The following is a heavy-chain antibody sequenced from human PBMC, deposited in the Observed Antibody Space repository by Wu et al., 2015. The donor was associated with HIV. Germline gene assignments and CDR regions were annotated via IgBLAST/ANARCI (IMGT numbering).Heavy chain of an antibody. V-gene: IGHV1-69*15. CDR2: IIPIFGTA. CDR1: GGTFSSYA. D-gene: IGHD5-18*01. J-gene: IGHJ6*02. CDR3: AREPRYSYGFNPRIKEYYYGMDV. Sequence: QVQLVQSGAEVKKPGSSVKVSCKASGGTFSSYAISWVRQAPGQGLEWMGRIIPIFGTANYAQKFQGRVTITADESTSTAYMELSSLRSEDTAVYYCAREPRYSYGFNPRIKEYYYGMDVWGQGTTVTVSS.